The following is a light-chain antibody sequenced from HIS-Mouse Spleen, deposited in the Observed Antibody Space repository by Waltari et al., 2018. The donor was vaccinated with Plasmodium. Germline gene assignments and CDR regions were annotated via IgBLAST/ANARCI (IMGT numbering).Light chain of an antibody. CDR3: QACDSSTVV. V-gene: IGLV3-1*01. CDR1: NLGDTY. J-gene: IGLJ2*01. CDR2: QDG. Sequence: SYELTQPPSVSVSPGQTASITFSVDNLGDTYACWYQQKPGQSPGLVIYQDGKRPAGIPERFCGSNSGKTATPTISGTQAMDEADYYCQACDSSTVVFGGGTKLTVL.